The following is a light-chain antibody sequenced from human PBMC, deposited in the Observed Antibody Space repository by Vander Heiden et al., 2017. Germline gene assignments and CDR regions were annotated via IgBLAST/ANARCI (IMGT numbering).Light chain of an antibody. V-gene: IGLV1-51*01. CDR3: GTWDASLTIYI. Sequence: QSVLTQPPSVSAAPGQKVTISCSGSSSNIGNDYVSWYQQLPGAAPKLLIYDRDRRPSGVPDRFSGSNSGTSATLGITGLQTGEEADYYCGTWDASLTIYIFGGGTKLTVL. J-gene: IGLJ2*01. CDR1: SSNIGNDY. CDR2: DRD.